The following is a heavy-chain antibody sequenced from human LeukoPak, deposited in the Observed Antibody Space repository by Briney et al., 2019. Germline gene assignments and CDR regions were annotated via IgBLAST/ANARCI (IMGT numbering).Heavy chain of an antibody. CDR1: GGSFSGYY. Sequence: PSETLSLTCAVYGGSFSGYYWSWIRQPPGKGLEWIGEINHSGSTNYNPSLKSRVTISVDTSKNQFSLKLSSVTAADTAVYYCARGRAFYDFWSGYSYYFDYWGQGNLVTVSS. CDR3: ARGRAFYDFWSGYSYYFDY. CDR2: INHSGST. J-gene: IGHJ4*02. V-gene: IGHV4-34*01. D-gene: IGHD3-3*01.